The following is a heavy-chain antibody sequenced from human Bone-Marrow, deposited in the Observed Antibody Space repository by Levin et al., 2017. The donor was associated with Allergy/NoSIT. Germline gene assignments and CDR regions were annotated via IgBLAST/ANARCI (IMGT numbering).Heavy chain of an antibody. D-gene: IGHD7-27*01. Sequence: GESLKISCAASGFTFRNYVMNWVRQPPGKGLEWVSVISVSGSTHYADSVKGRFTISRDNSKNTLYLQMNSLRAEDTAVYYCAKAGGLDGTYWGERLSWYFDLWGRGTLVTVSA. CDR2: ISVSGST. V-gene: IGHV3-23*01. CDR3: AKAGGLDGTYWGERLSWYFDL. CDR1: GFTFRNYV. J-gene: IGHJ2*01.